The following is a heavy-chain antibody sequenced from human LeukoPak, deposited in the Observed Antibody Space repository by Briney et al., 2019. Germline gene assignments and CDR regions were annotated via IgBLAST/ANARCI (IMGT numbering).Heavy chain of an antibody. D-gene: IGHD2-2*01. CDR3: ARSRGCSSTSCYPLDAFDI. Sequence: SQTLSLTCTVSGGSISSGGYYWSWIRQHPGKGLEWIGYIYYSGSTYYNPSLKSRVTISVDTSKNQFSLKLSSVTAADTAVYYCARSRGCSSTSCYPLDAFDIWGQGTMVTVSS. J-gene: IGHJ3*02. V-gene: IGHV4-31*03. CDR2: IYYSGST. CDR1: GGSISSGGYY.